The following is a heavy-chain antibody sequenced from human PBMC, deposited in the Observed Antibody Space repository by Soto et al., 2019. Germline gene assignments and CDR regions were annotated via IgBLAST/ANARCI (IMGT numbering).Heavy chain of an antibody. J-gene: IGHJ4*02. Sequence: QVQLQESGPGLVKPSQTLSLTCTVSGGSISSGGYYWSWIRQHPGKGLEWIGYIYYRGSTYYNPSLKSRVTISVDTSKNQYSLKLSSVTAADTSVYYCATDYGDNYFDYWGQGTLVTVCS. CDR1: GGSISSGGYY. CDR2: IYYRGST. V-gene: IGHV4-31*03. D-gene: IGHD4-17*01. CDR3: ATDYGDNYFDY.